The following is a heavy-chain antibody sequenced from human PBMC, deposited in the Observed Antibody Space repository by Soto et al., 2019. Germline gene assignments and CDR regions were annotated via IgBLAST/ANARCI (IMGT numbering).Heavy chain of an antibody. CDR1: GFTFSDAY. CDR2: ISHTSLYR. Sequence: QEQLVESGGGLVKPGGSLRLSCAASGFTFSDAYMSWIRQAPGKGLEGVSYISHTSLYRKYSDSVEGRFTVSRDNAKNSLYLHMNSLRAEDTAVYDCAKTVGLGPFGHFTLWGRGTLVIVSS. D-gene: IGHD1-26*01. V-gene: IGHV3-11*05. J-gene: IGHJ2*01. CDR3: AKTVGLGPFGHFTL.